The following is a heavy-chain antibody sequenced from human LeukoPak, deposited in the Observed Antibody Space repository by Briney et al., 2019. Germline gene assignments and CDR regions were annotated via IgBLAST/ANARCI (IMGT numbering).Heavy chain of an antibody. J-gene: IGHJ4*02. V-gene: IGHV1-69*04. D-gene: IGHD3-22*01. CDR2: IIPILGIA. CDR3: ARDATTYYYDSSGYSY. CDR1: GGTFSSYA. Sequence: SVKVSCKASGGTFSSYAISWVRQAPGQGLEWMGRIIPILGIANHAQKFQGRVTITADKSTSTAYMELSSLRSEDTAVYYCARDATTYYYDSSGYSYWGQGTLVTVSS.